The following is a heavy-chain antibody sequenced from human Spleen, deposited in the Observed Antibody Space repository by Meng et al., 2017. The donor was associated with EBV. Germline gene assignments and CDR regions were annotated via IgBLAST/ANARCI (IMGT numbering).Heavy chain of an antibody. D-gene: IGHD3-10*01. J-gene: IGHJ4*02. CDR3: ASLWGSGSFHDF. Sequence: QVHRGQSGAEVKKPGASVKVPCKASGYTFTSHYVHWVRQAPGQGLEWLGRVFPYNGATDYSQKFQGRVTMTSDTSITTVYMDLNSLRSDDTAVYYCASLWGSGSFHDFWGQGTLVTVSS. CDR1: GYTFTSHY. CDR2: VFPYNGAT. V-gene: IGHV1-2*06.